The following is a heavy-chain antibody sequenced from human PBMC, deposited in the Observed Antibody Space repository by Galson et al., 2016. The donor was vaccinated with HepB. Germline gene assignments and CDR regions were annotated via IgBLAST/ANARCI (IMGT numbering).Heavy chain of an antibody. Sequence: SLRLSCAASGFTFSSYGMHWVRQAPGKGLEWVAVISYDGSNKNYADSVKGRFTISRDNSKNTLYLQMNSLRAEDTDVYYCAKDQMPTVIRYYYYGMDAWGEGTTFTVSS. CDR1: GFTFSSYG. CDR3: AKDQMPTVIRYYYYGMDA. CDR2: ISYDGSNK. D-gene: IGHD4-17*01. V-gene: IGHV3-30*18. J-gene: IGHJ6*04.